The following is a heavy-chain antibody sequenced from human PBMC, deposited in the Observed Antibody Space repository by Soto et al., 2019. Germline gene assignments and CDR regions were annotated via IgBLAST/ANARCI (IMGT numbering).Heavy chain of an antibody. CDR2: IYTSGST. CDR1: GGSISSYY. D-gene: IGHD2-2*01. V-gene: IGHV4-4*07. Sequence: NPSETLSLTCTVSGGSISSYYWSWIRQPAGKGLEWIGRIYTSGSTNYNPSLKSRVTMSVDTSKNQFSLKLSSVTAADTAVYYCARGIVVVPGNAFDIWGQGTRVTVSS. J-gene: IGHJ3*02. CDR3: ARGIVVVPGNAFDI.